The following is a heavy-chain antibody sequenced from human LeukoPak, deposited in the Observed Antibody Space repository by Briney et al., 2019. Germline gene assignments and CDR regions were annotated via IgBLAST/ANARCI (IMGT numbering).Heavy chain of an antibody. CDR2: IIVGSGAT. J-gene: IGHJ4*02. V-gene: IGHV1-58*01. CDR3: ARDPESGDSSGHGDDY. CDR1: GFTSTNFA. Sequence: GASVKVSCKASGFTSTNFAVQWVRQARGQRLEWIGWIIVGSGATKCAQDFQERVTITRDLSTSTLYMELSSLRSEDTAVYYCARDPESGDSSGHGDDYWGQGTLVTVSS. D-gene: IGHD3-22*01.